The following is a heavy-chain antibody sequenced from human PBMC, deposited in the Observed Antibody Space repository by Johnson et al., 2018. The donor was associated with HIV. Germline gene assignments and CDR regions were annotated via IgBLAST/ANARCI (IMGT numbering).Heavy chain of an antibody. V-gene: IGHV3-30*18. Sequence: QMLLVESGGGVVQPGRSLRLSCAASGFTFSNNGMHWVRQASGKGLEWVAVISNDGRNKQYADYVKGRFTISRDNSKNTLYVEMNSLRVEDTAVYYCAKGLSAWSYDVFDMWGQGTMVTVSS. J-gene: IGHJ3*02. CDR2: ISNDGRNK. D-gene: IGHD6-19*01. CDR1: GFTFSNNG. CDR3: AKGLSAWSYDVFDM.